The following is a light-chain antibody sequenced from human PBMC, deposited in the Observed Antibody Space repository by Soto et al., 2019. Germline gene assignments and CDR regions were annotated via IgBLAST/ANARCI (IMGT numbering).Light chain of an antibody. V-gene: IGKV3-11*01. CDR3: HQRQSWPRT. J-gene: IGKJ1*01. CDR1: QYINTR. Sequence: EIVLTQSPATRSSFPGDRVTRSCRASQYINTRLAWYQHRPGQAPRLLIYQTSIRAAGIPARFSASGTGTDFTLTISDVQPEDFAVYYCHQRQSWPRTFGQGTKVDIK. CDR2: QTS.